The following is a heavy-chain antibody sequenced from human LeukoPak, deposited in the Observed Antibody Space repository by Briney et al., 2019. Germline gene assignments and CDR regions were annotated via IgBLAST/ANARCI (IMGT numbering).Heavy chain of an antibody. J-gene: IGHJ4*02. CDR1: GCTFSSYA. D-gene: IGHD4/OR15-4a*01. CDR3: ARADYGANSPYYFDQ. CDR2: IRSSGDTT. V-gene: IGHV3-64*01. Sequence: GGSLRLSCAASGCTFSSYAMLWVRQAPAKGLEYVSLIRSSGDTTYYANSVKGRFTISRDNSKNTLYLQVGSLRAEDMAVYYCARADYGANSPYYFDQWGQGTLVTVSS.